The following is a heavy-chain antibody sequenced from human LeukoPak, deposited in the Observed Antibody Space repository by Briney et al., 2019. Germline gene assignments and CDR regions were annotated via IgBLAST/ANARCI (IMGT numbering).Heavy chain of an antibody. Sequence: PGGSLRLSCVVSGFTSSDHYIDWARKAPGKGLEWVGRIRNKVNSYTTEYAASVKDRFTISRDDSKNSVWLQMNSLKTEDSAVYYCATSNSNGLSLFDYWGQGTLVTVSS. CDR3: ATSNSNGLSLFDY. D-gene: IGHD6-25*01. CDR2: IRNKVNSYTT. CDR1: GFTSSDHY. J-gene: IGHJ4*02. V-gene: IGHV3-72*01.